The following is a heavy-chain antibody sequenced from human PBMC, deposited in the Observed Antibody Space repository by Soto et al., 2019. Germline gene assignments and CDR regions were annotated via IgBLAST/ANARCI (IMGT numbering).Heavy chain of an antibody. V-gene: IGHV5-51*03. CDR1: GYSFTSYW. J-gene: IGHJ4*02. Sequence: EVQLVQSGAEVKKPGESLKISCKGSGYSFTSYWIGWVRQMPGKGLEWMGIIYPGDSDTRYSPSFRGQVTISADKSISTADLQWSSLKASDTAMYYCARRRYCSGSSCEDFDYWGQGTLVTVSS. D-gene: IGHD2-15*01. CDR2: IYPGDSDT. CDR3: ARRRYCSGSSCEDFDY.